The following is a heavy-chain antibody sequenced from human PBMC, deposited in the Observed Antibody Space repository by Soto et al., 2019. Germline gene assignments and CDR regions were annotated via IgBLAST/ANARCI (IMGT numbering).Heavy chain of an antibody. D-gene: IGHD3-16*01. J-gene: IGHJ6*02. CDR3: ARDTRKELWVEGLNAMDV. Sequence: QVQLVQSGPEVKKSGASVKVSCKASAYTFTTYGVSWVRQAPGHGLEWMGWISGYNGQTNYAQKFRGRVTFTTDTSTSTAYMELRSLRPDDTAMYFCARDTRKELWVEGLNAMDVWGQGTTVTVSS. CDR2: ISGYNGQT. CDR1: AYTFTTYG. V-gene: IGHV1-18*01.